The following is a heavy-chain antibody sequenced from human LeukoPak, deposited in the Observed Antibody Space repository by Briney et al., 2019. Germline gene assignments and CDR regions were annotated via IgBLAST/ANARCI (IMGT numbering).Heavy chain of an antibody. D-gene: IGHD3-10*01. V-gene: IGHV3-21*01. CDR3: ARDRHSGSGSYYYYFDY. J-gene: IGHJ4*02. CDR2: ISSSSSYI. CDR1: GFTFSSYS. Sequence: PGGSLRLSCAASGFTFSSYSMNWVRQAPGKGLEWVSSISSSSSYIYYADSVKGRFTISRDNAKNSLYLQMNSLRAEDTAVYYCARDRHSGSGSYYYYFDYWGQGTLVTVSS.